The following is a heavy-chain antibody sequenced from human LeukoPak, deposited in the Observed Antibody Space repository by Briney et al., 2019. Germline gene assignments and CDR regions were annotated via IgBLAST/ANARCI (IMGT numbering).Heavy chain of an antibody. CDR2: IYTSGST. Sequence: PSETLSLTCTVSGGSISSGSYCWSWIRQPAGKGLEWIGRIYTSGSTNYNPSLKSRVTISVDKSKNQFSLKVNSVTAADTAVYYCARAPPYASAWSKGVLDYWGQGSLVTVSS. CDR1: GGSISSGSYC. V-gene: IGHV4-61*02. D-gene: IGHD6-19*01. CDR3: ARAPPYASAWSKGVLDY. J-gene: IGHJ4*02.